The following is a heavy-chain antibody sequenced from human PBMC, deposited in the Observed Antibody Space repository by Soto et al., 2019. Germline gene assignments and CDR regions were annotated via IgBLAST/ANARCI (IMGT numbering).Heavy chain of an antibody. CDR1: GYTFTGYY. CDR2: INPNSGGA. Sequence: GASVKVSCKASGYTFTGYYLHWARRAPGQGLEWMGWINPNSGGANYAQRFQGRVTMTRDTSISTAYLEFSSLRSDDTAVYYCARGEDNRWYFHYFDYWGQGTLVTVSS. D-gene: IGHD6-13*01. J-gene: IGHJ4*02. CDR3: ARGEDNRWYFHYFDY. V-gene: IGHV1-2*02.